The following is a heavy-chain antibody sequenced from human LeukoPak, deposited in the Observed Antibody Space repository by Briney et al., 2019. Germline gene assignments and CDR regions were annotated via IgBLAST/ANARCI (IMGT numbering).Heavy chain of an antibody. V-gene: IGHV3-23*01. CDR1: GFTFSSYA. CDR2: ISGSGGST. CDR3: ARRITLSWFDP. Sequence: GGSLRLSCAASGFTFSSYAMSWVRQAPGKGLEWVSVISGSGGSTYYAESVKGRFTISRDNAKNSLYLQMNSLRAEDTAVYYCARRITLSWFDPWAREPWSPSPQ. D-gene: IGHD1-14*01. J-gene: IGHJ5*02.